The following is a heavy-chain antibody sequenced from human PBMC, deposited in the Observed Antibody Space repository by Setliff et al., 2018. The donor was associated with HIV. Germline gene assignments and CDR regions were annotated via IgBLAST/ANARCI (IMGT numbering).Heavy chain of an antibody. D-gene: IGHD2-15*01. CDR1: GGSISTYH. CDR2: ISPSGST. Sequence: SETLSLTCSVSGGSISTYHRTWIRQPPGKGLEWIGEISPSGSTNYNPSLKSRVTISVDTSENQFSLKLSSVTAADTAVYYCARTPQEVVVVAATRPYYYYYMDVWGKGTTVS. CDR3: ARTPQEVVVVAATRPYYYYYMDV. V-gene: IGHV4-34*01. J-gene: IGHJ6*03.